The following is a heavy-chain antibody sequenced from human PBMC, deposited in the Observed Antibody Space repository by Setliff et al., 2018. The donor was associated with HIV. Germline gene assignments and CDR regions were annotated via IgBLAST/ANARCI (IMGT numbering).Heavy chain of an antibody. J-gene: IGHJ6*03. Sequence: SETLSLTCTVSGASISSYYWNWIRQPAGKGLECIGRIYTSGSTNYNPSLKSRVTVSVDTSKNQLSLRLSSVTAADTAVYYCARHAALIKRYYYYYLDVWGKGTTVTVSS. V-gene: IGHV4-4*07. D-gene: IGHD5-18*01. CDR2: IYTSGST. CDR3: ARHAALIKRYYYYYLDV. CDR1: GASISSYY.